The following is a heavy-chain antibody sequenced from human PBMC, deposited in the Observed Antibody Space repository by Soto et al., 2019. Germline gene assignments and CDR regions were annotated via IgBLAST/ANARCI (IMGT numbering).Heavy chain of an antibody. D-gene: IGHD6-19*01. CDR3: AKAMKQWLVSEAFDI. V-gene: IGHV3-9*01. J-gene: IGHJ3*02. Sequence: DVQLVESGGGLVQPGRSLRLSCAASGFTFDDYAMHWVRQAPGKGLEWVSGISWNSGSIGYADSVKGRFTISRDNAKNSLYLQMNSLRAEDTVLYYCAKAMKQWLVSEAFDIWGQGTMVTVSS. CDR1: GFTFDDYA. CDR2: ISWNSGSI.